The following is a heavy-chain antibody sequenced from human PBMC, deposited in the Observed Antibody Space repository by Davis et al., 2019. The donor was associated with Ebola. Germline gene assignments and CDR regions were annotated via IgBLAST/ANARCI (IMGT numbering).Heavy chain of an antibody. CDR1: GFTFSSFT. CDR3: ARDAPESPIGASFDY. V-gene: IGHV3-30*03. J-gene: IGHJ4*02. D-gene: IGHD1-26*01. Sequence: PGGSLRLSCAASGFTFSSFTMIWVRQAPGKGLEWVAFISYVDTHKFYGDSVKGRFTISRDSAKNSVFLQMNSLRGEDTAVYYCARDAPESPIGASFDYWGQGTPVTVAS. CDR2: ISYVDTHK.